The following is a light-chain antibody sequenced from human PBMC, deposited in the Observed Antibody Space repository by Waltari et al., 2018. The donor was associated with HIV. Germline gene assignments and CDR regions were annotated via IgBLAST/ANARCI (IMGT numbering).Light chain of an antibody. J-gene: IGLJ2*01. CDR2: SNN. Sequence: QSVLTQPPSASGTPGQRVTIPCSGSSSNIGSDTVNWYQQLPGTAPKLLTYSNNQRPSGFPDRFSGSKSGTSASLAISGLQSEDEADYYCAAWDDSLNVVFGGGTKLTVL. CDR1: SSNIGSDT. V-gene: IGLV1-44*01. CDR3: AAWDDSLNVV.